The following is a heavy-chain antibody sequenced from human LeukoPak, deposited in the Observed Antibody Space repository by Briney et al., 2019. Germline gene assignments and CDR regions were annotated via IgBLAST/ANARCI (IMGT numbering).Heavy chain of an antibody. V-gene: IGHV3-21*04. CDR1: GFTFSTYI. CDR3: AKDSLTYYYDSTRGAFDI. J-gene: IGHJ3*02. Sequence: PGGSLRLSCAASGFTFSTYIMNWVRQAPGKGLEWVSSISTGSNYIYYADSVKGRFTISRDNAKNSLYLQMNSLRAEDTAVYYCAKDSLTYYYDSTRGAFDIWGQGTMVTVSS. D-gene: IGHD3-22*01. CDR2: ISTGSNYI.